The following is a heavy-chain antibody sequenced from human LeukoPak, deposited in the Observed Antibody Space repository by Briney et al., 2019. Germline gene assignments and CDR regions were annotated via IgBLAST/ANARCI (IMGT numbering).Heavy chain of an antibody. CDR1: GFTFNNHA. Sequence: GGSLRLSCVVSGFTFNNHAMSWVRQAPGKGLEWVSAISGSGDNTFYAGSVRGRFTISRDNSENTLYLQMNGLTAEDTAMYYCARDSYQDYYGRFDPWGQGTLVIVSS. J-gene: IGHJ5*02. D-gene: IGHD3-10*01. CDR2: ISGSGDNT. V-gene: IGHV3-23*01. CDR3: ARDSYQDYYGRFDP.